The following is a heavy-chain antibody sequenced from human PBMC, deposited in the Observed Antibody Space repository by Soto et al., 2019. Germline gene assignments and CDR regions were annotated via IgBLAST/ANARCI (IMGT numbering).Heavy chain of an antibody. V-gene: IGHV3-23*01. D-gene: IGHD3-16*01. Sequence: EVQVSESGGGLVQPGGSLRLSCRASGFTFSSSAMTWVRQAPGKGLEWVSAISGGDGSPSYADSVKGRFTISRDNSKNTLYLHMNSLRADDTAAYYCAKWHTYNYDSLAFSGFDCWGQGTQVTVSS. J-gene: IGHJ4*02. CDR1: GFTFSSSA. CDR2: ISGGDGSP. CDR3: AKWHTYNYDSLAFSGFDC.